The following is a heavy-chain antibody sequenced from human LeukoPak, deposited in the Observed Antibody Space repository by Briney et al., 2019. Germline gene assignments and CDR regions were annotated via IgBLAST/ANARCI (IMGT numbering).Heavy chain of an antibody. Sequence: GGSLRLSCAASGFTFSSYAMSWVRQAPGKGLEWVSAISGSGGSTYYADSVKGRFTISRDNSKNTLYLQMNSLRAEDTAVYYCAKEAGAGGDYGGGDWFDPWGQGTLVTVSS. V-gene: IGHV3-23*01. J-gene: IGHJ5*02. CDR2: ISGSGGST. D-gene: IGHD4-17*01. CDR1: GFTFSSYA. CDR3: AKEAGAGGDYGGGDWFDP.